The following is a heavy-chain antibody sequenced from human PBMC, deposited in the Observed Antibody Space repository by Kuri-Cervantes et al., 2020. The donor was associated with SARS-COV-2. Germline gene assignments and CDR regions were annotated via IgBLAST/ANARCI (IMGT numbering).Heavy chain of an antibody. Sequence: GESLKISCAASGFTFSSYAMSWVRQAPGKGLEWVSAISGSGGSTYYADSVKGRFTISRDNSKNTLYLQMNSLRAEGTAVYYCAREFSAMVGAPTAAFDIWGQGTMVTVSS. CDR3: AREFSAMVGAPTAAFDI. D-gene: IGHD1-26*01. CDR2: ISGSGGST. J-gene: IGHJ3*02. CDR1: GFTFSSYA. V-gene: IGHV3-23*01.